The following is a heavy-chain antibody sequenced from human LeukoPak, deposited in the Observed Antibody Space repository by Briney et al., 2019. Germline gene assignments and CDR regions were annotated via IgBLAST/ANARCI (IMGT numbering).Heavy chain of an antibody. Sequence: PGGSLRLSCAASGFTFSSYSMNWVRQAPGKGLEWVSSISSSSSYIYYAGSVKGRFTISRDNAKNSLYLQMNSLRAEDTAVYYCARDPPYDYVWGSYRYYFDYWGQGTLVTVSS. J-gene: IGHJ4*02. D-gene: IGHD3-16*02. V-gene: IGHV3-21*01. CDR2: ISSSSSYI. CDR1: GFTFSSYS. CDR3: ARDPPYDYVWGSYRYYFDY.